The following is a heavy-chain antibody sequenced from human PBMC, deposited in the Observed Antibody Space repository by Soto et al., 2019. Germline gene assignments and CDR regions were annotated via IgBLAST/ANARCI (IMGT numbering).Heavy chain of an antibody. J-gene: IGHJ4*02. Sequence: GGSLRLSCAASGFTFSSYSMNWVRQAPWKGLEWVSSISSSSSYIYYADSVKGRFTISRDNAKNSLYLQMNSLRAEDTAVYYCAFDQRGFANGYVLGYRGQGTLVTVSS. CDR3: AFDQRGFANGYVLGY. V-gene: IGHV3-21*01. D-gene: IGHD3-16*01. CDR2: ISSSSSYI. CDR1: GFTFSSYS.